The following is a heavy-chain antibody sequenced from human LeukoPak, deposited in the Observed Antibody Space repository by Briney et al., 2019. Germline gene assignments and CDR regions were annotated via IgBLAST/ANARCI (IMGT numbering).Heavy chain of an antibody. CDR1: GFTFSSYA. CDR3: AKDGSGTPDYFDY. J-gene: IGHJ4*02. D-gene: IGHD3-10*01. Sequence: GGSLRLSCAASGFTFSSYAMSWVRQAPGKGLEWVSAISGSGGSTYYADSVKGRFTISRDNSKNTLYPQMNSLRAEDTAVYYCAKDGSGTPDYFDYWGQGTLVTVSS. V-gene: IGHV3-23*01. CDR2: ISGSGGST.